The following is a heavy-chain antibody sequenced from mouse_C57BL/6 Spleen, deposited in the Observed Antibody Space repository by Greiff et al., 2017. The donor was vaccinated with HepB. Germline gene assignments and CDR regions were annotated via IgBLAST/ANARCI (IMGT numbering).Heavy chain of an antibody. CDR3: AREGDGYYGGYYYAMDY. CDR2: IYPGSGST. Sequence: QVQLQQPGAELVKPGASVKMSCKASGYTFTSYWITWVKQRPGQGLEWIGDIYPGSGSTNYNEKFKSKATLTVDTSSSTAYMQLSSLTSEDSAVYYCAREGDGYYGGYYYAMDYWGQGTSVTVSS. D-gene: IGHD2-3*01. CDR1: GYTFTSYW. J-gene: IGHJ4*01. V-gene: IGHV1-55*01.